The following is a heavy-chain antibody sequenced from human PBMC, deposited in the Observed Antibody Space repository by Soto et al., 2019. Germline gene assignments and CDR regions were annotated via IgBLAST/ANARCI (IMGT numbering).Heavy chain of an antibody. CDR1: GYKFTNYW. J-gene: IGHJ4*02. CDR3: ALSGHALQYFDY. D-gene: IGHD2-8*01. V-gene: IGHV5-51*01. Sequence: GESLKISCNDSGYKFTNYWIFWVRHMPVKGLEFMGIIHVFTSDIKYSPSFQGHVTISSYNSINTSYLQWTSLKASDTAMYYCALSGHALQYFDYWGQGTLVTVSS. CDR2: IHVFTSDI.